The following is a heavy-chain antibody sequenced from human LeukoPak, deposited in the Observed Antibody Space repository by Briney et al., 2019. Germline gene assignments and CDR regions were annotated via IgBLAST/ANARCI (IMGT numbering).Heavy chain of an antibody. J-gene: IGHJ5*02. D-gene: IGHD3-16*01. CDR2: INHSGST. CDR3: ARVNTQGVPSP. Sequence: SSETLSLTCAVYGGSFSGYYWSWIRQPPGKGLEWIGEINHSGSTNYNPSLKSRVTISVDTSKNQFSLKLSSVTAADTAVYYCARVNTQGVPSPWGRGILVTVSS. CDR1: GGSFSGYY. V-gene: IGHV4-34*01.